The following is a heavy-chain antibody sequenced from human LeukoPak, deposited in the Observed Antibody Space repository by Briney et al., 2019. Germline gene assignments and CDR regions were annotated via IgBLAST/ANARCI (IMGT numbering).Heavy chain of an antibody. D-gene: IGHD3-10*01. CDR1: GFTFSSYR. Sequence: GGSLRLSCAASGFTFSSYRMNWVPPAPGKGLEWVPSVSSSSSYIYYADSVKGRFTISRDNAQNSLYLQMNSVRAEDTAVYYCARDAYGSGTNAFDIWGQGTMVTVSS. V-gene: IGHV3-21*01. CDR3: ARDAYGSGTNAFDI. CDR2: VSSSSSYI. J-gene: IGHJ3*02.